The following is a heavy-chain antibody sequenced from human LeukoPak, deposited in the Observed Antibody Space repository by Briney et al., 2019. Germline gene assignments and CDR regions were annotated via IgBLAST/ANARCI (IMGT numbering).Heavy chain of an antibody. Sequence: SETLSLTCTVSGGSISSYYWSWLRQPPGKGLEWIGYIYYSGSTNYNPSLKSRVTISVDTSKNQFSLKLSSVTAADTAVYYCARHGRGLSWFDPWGQGTLVTVSS. J-gene: IGHJ5*02. CDR2: IYYSGST. CDR1: GGSISSYY. V-gene: IGHV4-59*08. CDR3: ARHGRGLSWFDP. D-gene: IGHD3-10*01.